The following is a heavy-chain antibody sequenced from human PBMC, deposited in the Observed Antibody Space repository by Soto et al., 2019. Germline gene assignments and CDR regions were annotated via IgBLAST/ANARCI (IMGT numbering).Heavy chain of an antibody. V-gene: IGHV1-18*04. CDR3: ARDRELDRFNGYYYGMDV. CDR1: GYTFINYG. J-gene: IGHJ6*02. CDR2: ISVYKGNT. Sequence: ASVKVSCKASGYTFINYGISWVRQAPGQGLEWMGWISVYKGNTDYAQRFQGRVTMTTDTSTNTAYMEVRSLRSDDTAIYYCARDRELDRFNGYYYGMDVWGQGTTVTVSS. D-gene: IGHD1-1*01.